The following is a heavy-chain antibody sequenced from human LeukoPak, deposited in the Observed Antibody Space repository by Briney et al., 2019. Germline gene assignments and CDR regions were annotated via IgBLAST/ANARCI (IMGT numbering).Heavy chain of an antibody. CDR1: GFTFSSHG. CDR3: ARDCGITMVRGADY. CDR2: IWYDGSNK. V-gene: IGHV3-33*01. J-gene: IGHJ4*02. Sequence: GGSLRLSCAASGFTFSSHGMHWVRQAPGKGLEWVAVIWYDGSNKYYADSVKGRFTISRDNSKNTLYLQMNSLRAEDTAVYYCARDCGITMVRGADYWGQGTLATVSS. D-gene: IGHD3-10*01.